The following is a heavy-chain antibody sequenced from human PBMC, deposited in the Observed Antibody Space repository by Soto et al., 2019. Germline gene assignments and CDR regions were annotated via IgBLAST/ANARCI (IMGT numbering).Heavy chain of an antibody. CDR2: IYPGDSDT. CDR3: ARLLAYSGSYLEYGLDV. D-gene: IGHD1-26*01. Sequence: PGESLKISCKSSGYSFTTYWIGWVRQMPGKGLEWMGIIYPGDSDTRYSPSFQGQVTISADKSISTAYLQWSSLKASDTAMYYCARLLAYSGSYLEYGLDVWGQGTTVTVSS. J-gene: IGHJ6*02. CDR1: GYSFTTYW. V-gene: IGHV5-51*01.